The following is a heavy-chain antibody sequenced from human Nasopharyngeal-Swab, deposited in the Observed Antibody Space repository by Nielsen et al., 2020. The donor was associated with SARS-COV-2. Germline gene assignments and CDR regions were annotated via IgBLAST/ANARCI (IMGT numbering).Heavy chain of an antibody. V-gene: IGHV1-58*01. J-gene: IGHJ3*02. CDR2: IVLGSGNT. Sequence: WVRQAPGQRLEWIGWIVLGSGNTNYAQKFQERVTITGDMSTSTAYMELSSLRSEDTAVYYCATDSSGYHDAFDIWGQGTMVTVSS. CDR3: ATDSSGYHDAFDI. D-gene: IGHD3-22*01.